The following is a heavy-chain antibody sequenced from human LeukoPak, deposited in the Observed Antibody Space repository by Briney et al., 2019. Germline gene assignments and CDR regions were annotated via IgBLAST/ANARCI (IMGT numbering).Heavy chain of an antibody. J-gene: IGHJ4*02. V-gene: IGHV3-7*04. CDR3: ARDLNRRVFTDY. CDR2: INPDGGEK. Sequence: GGSLRLSCTASGSTFSSNWMTWVRQAPGKGLEWVANINPDGGEKYYVDSVKGRFTISRDNAKNSLYLQMDSLRAEDTAVYYCARDLNRRVFTDYWGQGTLVTVSS. CDR1: GSTFSSNW.